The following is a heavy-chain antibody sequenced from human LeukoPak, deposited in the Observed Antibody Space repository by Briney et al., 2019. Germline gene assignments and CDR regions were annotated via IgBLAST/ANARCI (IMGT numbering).Heavy chain of an antibody. CDR3: ARGGGLDV. Sequence: GGSLRLSCAASGFTFSSYWMNWARQAPGKGLEWVASINHNGNVNYYVDSVKGRFTISKDNAKNSLYLQMSNLRAEDTAVYFCARGGGLDVWGQGATVTVSS. CDR2: INHNGNVN. J-gene: IGHJ6*02. D-gene: IGHD3-16*01. CDR1: GFTFSSYW. V-gene: IGHV3-7*03.